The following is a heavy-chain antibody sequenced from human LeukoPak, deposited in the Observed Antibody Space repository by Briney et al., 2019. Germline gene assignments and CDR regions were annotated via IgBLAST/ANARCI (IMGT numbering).Heavy chain of an antibody. J-gene: IGHJ6*03. CDR2: IKEDGSEK. Sequence: PGGSLRLSCAASGVTFSSYWMSWVRQAPGKGLEWVANIKEDGSEKYYVDSVKGRFTISRDNAKNSLYLQMTSLRAEDTAVYYCARDGRSWTTYYYYYMDVWGKGTTVTVSS. CDR1: GVTFSSYW. V-gene: IGHV3-7*01. CDR3: ARDGRSWTTYYYYYMDV. D-gene: IGHD6-13*01.